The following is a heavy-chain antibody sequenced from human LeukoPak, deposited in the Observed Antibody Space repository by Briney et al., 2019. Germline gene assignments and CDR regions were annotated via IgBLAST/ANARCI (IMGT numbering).Heavy chain of an antibody. CDR3: ARVLVDTAMEGIFYYYYYYMDV. V-gene: IGHV1-69*06. J-gene: IGHJ6*03. Sequence: GASVKVSCKASGGTFSSYAISWVRQAPGQGFEWMGGIIPIFGTANYAQKFQGRVTITADKSTSTAYMELSSLRSEDTAVYYCARVLVDTAMEGIFYYYYYYMDVWGKGTTVTVSS. CDR2: IIPIFGTA. CDR1: GGTFSSYA. D-gene: IGHD5-18*01.